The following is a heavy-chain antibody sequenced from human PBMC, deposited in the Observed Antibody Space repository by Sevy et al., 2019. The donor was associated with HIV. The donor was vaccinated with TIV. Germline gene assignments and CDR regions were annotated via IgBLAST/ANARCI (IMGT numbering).Heavy chain of an antibody. CDR1: GFTFHMYT. CDR3: AKRKFYNSWSGSKPDKNYYQYYGLDL. J-gene: IGHJ6*02. CDR2: ISSSSRST. D-gene: IGHD3-3*01. V-gene: IGHV3-21*01. Sequence: GGSLRLSCAASGFTFHMYTMNWVRQAPGKGLEWVSSISSSSRSTYYADSVKGRFTISRHNANSSLYLQGNSLRTEDTAVYYCAKRKFYNSWSGSKPDKNYYQYYGLDLWGQGTTVTVSS.